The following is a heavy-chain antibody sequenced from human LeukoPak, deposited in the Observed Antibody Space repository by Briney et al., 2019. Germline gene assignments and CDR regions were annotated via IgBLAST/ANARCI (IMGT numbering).Heavy chain of an antibody. J-gene: IGHJ4*02. D-gene: IGHD6-13*01. CDR2: ISSSSSTI. Sequence: GGSLRLSCAASGFTFNNYYMNWVRQAPGKGLEWVSYISSSSSTIYYADSVKGRFTISRDNAKNSLYLQVNNLRAEDTAVYYCARGPSSNWSGLDFWGQGTLLTVSS. CDR3: ARGPSSNWSGLDF. CDR1: GFTFNNYY. V-gene: IGHV3-48*01.